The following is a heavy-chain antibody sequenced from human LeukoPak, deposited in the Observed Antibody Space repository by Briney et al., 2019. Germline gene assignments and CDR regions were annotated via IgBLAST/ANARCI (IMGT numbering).Heavy chain of an antibody. Sequence: SETLSLTCTVSGGSVSSSRYYWGWIRQPPGEGLEWIVSIYYDGTTYYNPSLKSRVTVYVDTAKNPFSLRLSSVTAADTAVYYCARGPSHPYYYDSSGGPIDYWGQGTLVTVSS. CDR3: ARGPSHPYYYDSSGGPIDY. CDR2: IYYDGTT. CDR1: GGSVSSSRYY. D-gene: IGHD3-22*01. V-gene: IGHV4-39*01. J-gene: IGHJ4*02.